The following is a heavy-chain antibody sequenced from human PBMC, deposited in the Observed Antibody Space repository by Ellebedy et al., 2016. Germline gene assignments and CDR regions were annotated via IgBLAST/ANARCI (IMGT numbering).Heavy chain of an antibody. CDR2: MNPNSGNT. CDR1: GYTFTSYD. J-gene: IGHJ6*02. CDR3: AIGTERRGNYGMDV. D-gene: IGHD1-1*01. Sequence: ASVKVSCXASGYTFTSYDINWVRQATGQGLEWMGWMNPNSGNTGYSQKFQGRVTITRDTSASTAYMELSSLRSEDTAVYYCAIGTERRGNYGMDVWGQGTTVTVSS. V-gene: IGHV1-8*01.